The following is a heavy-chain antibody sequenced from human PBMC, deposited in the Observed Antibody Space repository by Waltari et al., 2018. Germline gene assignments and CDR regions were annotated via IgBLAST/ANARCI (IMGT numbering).Heavy chain of an antibody. J-gene: IGHJ4*02. D-gene: IGHD3-3*01. CDR2: ISSSSSYI. Sequence: EVQLVESGGGLVKPGGSLRLSCAASGFTFSSYSMNWVRQAPGKGLEWVSSISSSSSYIYNADSLKGRFTISRDNAKNSLYLQRNSLRAEDTAVYYCARDTEVTYYDFWSGYYYLDYWCQGTLVTVAS. V-gene: IGHV3-21*01. CDR1: GFTFSSYS. CDR3: ARDTEVTYYDFWSGYYYLDY.